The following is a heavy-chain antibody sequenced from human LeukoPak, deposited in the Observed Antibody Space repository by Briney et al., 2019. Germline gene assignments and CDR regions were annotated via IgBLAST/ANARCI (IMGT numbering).Heavy chain of an antibody. V-gene: IGHV1-69*01. J-gene: IGHJ6*02. CDR1: GGTFSSQA. CDR2: IIPIFGTA. CDR3: ARGSGCSGGNCYLSVGMDV. Sequence: ASVKVSCKASGGTFSSQAISWVRQAPGQGLEWMGGIIPIFGTANYAQKLQGRVTITADESTSTAYMELSSLRSEDTAVYYCARGSGCSGGNCYLSVGMDVWGRGTTVTVSS. D-gene: IGHD2-15*01.